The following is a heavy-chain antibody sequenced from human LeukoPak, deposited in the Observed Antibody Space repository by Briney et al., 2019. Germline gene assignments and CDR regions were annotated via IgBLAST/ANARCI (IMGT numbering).Heavy chain of an antibody. Sequence: PSETLSLTCNVSGDSIRNYYWSWIRQTPGKGLEWIGHIYDSGSTNYNPSLKSRVTISVDTPKNQFSLKVTSVTAADTAVYYCARLARGRWFDPWGQGTLVTVYS. J-gene: IGHJ5*02. CDR1: GDSIRNYY. V-gene: IGHV4-59*08. D-gene: IGHD6-6*01. CDR3: ARLARGRWFDP. CDR2: IYDSGST.